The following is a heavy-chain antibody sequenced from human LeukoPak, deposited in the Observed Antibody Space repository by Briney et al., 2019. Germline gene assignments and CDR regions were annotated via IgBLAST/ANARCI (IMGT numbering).Heavy chain of an antibody. D-gene: IGHD4-17*01. CDR1: GYTFTSYG. J-gene: IGHJ4*02. CDR2: ISAYNGHT. Sequence: ASVKVSCKASGYTFTSYGISWVRQAPGQGLEWMGWISAYNGHTNYAQKLQGRVTMTTDTSTSTAYMELRSLRSDDTAVYYCARDRYGDSTLDYWGQGTLVTVSS. CDR3: ARDRYGDSTLDY. V-gene: IGHV1-18*01.